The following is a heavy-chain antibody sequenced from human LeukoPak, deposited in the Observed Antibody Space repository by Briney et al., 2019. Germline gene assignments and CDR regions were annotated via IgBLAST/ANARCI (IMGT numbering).Heavy chain of an antibody. CDR2: SSAYTGNT. D-gene: IGHD2-2*01. Sequence: ASVKVSCTASGYTFTSFDISWVRQAPGQGLEWMGWSSAYTGNTNYAQNLQGRVTMTTDTSTSTAYMELRSLRSDDTAVYYCAREGCSTTSCYLRAFDIWGQGTMVTVSS. CDR3: AREGCSTTSCYLRAFDI. J-gene: IGHJ3*02. V-gene: IGHV1-18*04. CDR1: GYTFTSFD.